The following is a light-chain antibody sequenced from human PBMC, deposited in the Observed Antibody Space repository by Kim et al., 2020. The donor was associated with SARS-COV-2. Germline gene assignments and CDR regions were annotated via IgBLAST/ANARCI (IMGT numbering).Light chain of an antibody. J-gene: IGKJ5*01. CDR1: QSLLHSDGRTY. Sequence: DIMMTQTPLSLSVTPGQPASISCKSSQSLLHSDGRTYLSWYLQRPGQPPQILIYEVYNRFSGVPDRFSGSGSGTDFTLKISRVESEDVGVYYCLQNLQLPTLGQGTRLEIK. CDR3: LQNLQLPT. CDR2: EVY. V-gene: IGKV2D-29*01.